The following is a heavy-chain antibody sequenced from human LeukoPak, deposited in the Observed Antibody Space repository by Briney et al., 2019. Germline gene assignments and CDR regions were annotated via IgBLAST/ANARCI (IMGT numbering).Heavy chain of an antibody. CDR1: GFTFSSYS. V-gene: IGHV3-48*04. CDR3: VGGSGWIFDH. Sequence: GGSLRLSCAASGFTFSSYSMNWVRQAPGKGLEWVSYISSSSSTIYYADSVKGRFTISRDNAKNSLYLQVSSLRAEDTAVYYCVGGSGWIFDHWGQGTAVTVSS. J-gene: IGHJ4*02. D-gene: IGHD6-19*01. CDR2: ISSSSSTI.